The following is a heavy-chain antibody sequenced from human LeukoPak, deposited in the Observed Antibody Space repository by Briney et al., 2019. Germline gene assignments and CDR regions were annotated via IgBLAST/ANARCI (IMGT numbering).Heavy chain of an antibody. J-gene: IGHJ3*02. D-gene: IGHD4-17*01. CDR2: TSSSSSTI. V-gene: IGHV3-48*02. CDR3: ARTRLNDYGDYGDAFDI. Sequence: GGSLRLSCAASGFTFSSYSMNWVRQVPGKGLEWVSYTSSSSSTIYYADSVKGRFTISRDNAKNSLYLQMNSLRDEDTAVYYCARTRLNDYGDYGDAFDIWGQGTMVTVSS. CDR1: GFTFSSYS.